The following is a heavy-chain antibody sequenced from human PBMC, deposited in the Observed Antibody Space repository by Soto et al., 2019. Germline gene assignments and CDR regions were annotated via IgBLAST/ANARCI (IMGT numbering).Heavy chain of an antibody. D-gene: IGHD6-13*01. CDR2: INHSGST. Sequence: QVQLQQWSAGLLKPSETLSLTCAVYGGSFSGYYWSWIRQPPGKGLEYIGEINHSGSTNYNPSLKSRVTISVDTSKNQFSLKLSSVTAADTAVYYCARREGQLGWFDPWGQGTLVTVSS. V-gene: IGHV4-34*01. CDR1: GGSFSGYY. J-gene: IGHJ5*02. CDR3: ARREGQLGWFDP.